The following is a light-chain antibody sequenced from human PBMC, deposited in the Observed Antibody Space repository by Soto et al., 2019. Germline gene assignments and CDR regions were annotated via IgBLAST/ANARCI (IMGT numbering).Light chain of an antibody. CDR2: DVT. V-gene: IGLV2-14*03. CDR3: NSYPSSSIYV. J-gene: IGLJ1*01. Sequence: QSALTQPASVSGSPGQSITISCTGTSSDVGGFNYVSWYQQHPGKAPKLMIYDVTNRPSGVSYRFSGSKSGNTASLTISGLQAEDEADYYCNSYPSSSIYVFGPGTKVTVL. CDR1: SSDVGGFNY.